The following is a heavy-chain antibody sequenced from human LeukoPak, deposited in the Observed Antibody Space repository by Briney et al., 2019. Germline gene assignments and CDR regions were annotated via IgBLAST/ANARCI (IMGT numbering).Heavy chain of an antibody. CDR1: GFTFSSYW. V-gene: IGHV3-7*01. J-gene: IGHJ4*02. Sequence: GGSLRLSCAASGFTFSSYWMSWVRQAPGKGLEWVANIKQDGSEKYYVDSVKGRFTISRDNAKNSLYLQMNSLRAEDTAVYCCARANKGGSPGLYYFDYWGQGTLVTVSS. D-gene: IGHD1-14*01. CDR2: IKQDGSEK. CDR3: ARANKGGSPGLYYFDY.